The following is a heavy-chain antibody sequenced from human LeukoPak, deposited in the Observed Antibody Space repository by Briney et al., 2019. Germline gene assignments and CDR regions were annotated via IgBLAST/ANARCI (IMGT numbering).Heavy chain of an antibody. CDR3: ARDLRIVSGSYLDY. V-gene: IGHV3-23*01. CDR2: INGRGGRT. J-gene: IGHJ4*02. Sequence: PGGSLRLSCAASGFTFSTYGMSWVRQAPGKGLEWVSAINGRGGRTYYADSVEGRFTISRDNSKNMLYLQMNSLRAEDTAIYYCARDLRIVSGSYLDYWGQGTLVTVSS. CDR1: GFTFSTYG. D-gene: IGHD1-26*01.